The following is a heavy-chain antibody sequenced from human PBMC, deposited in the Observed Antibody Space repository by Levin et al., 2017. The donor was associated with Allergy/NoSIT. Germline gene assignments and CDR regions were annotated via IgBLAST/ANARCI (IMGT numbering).Heavy chain of an antibody. D-gene: IGHD4-11*01. CDR2: IKSSADGGTT. J-gene: IGHJ4*02. V-gene: IGHV3-15*01. Sequence: SCAASGFSFKSAWMSWVRQAPGKGLEWVGRIKSSADGGTTDYAAPVKGRFTISRDDSKNTMYLQMSSLQTEDTALYYCTSEALTTGWGQGTLVTVSS. CDR1: GFSFKSAW. CDR3: TSEALTTG.